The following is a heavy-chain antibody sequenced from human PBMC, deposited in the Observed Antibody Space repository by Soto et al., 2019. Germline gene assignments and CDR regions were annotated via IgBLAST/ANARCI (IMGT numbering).Heavy chain of an antibody. CDR1: GLSLSSTRVA. J-gene: IGHJ4*02. D-gene: IGHD6-19*01. Sequence: QITLKESGPPLVKPTQTLTLTCTFPGLSLSSTRVAVGWIRQPPGKALEWLALIYWYEDKRYSPFLKSRLTITKDTYKNQVVLTMTNMDPVDTATYYCAHSVVAGLGYYFDYWGQGTPVTVSS. CDR2: IYWYEDK. CDR3: AHSVVAGLGYYFDY. V-gene: IGHV2-5*01.